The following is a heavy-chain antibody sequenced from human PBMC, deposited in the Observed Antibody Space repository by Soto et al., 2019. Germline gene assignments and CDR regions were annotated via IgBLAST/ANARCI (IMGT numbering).Heavy chain of an antibody. CDR3: AANSGYDYYYYYGMDV. CDR1: GFTVSSNY. D-gene: IGHD5-12*01. Sequence: GGSLRLSCAASGFTVSSNYMSWVRQAPGQGLEWVSVIYSGGSTYYADSVKGRFTISRHNSKNTLYLQMNSLRAEDTAVYYCAANSGYDYYYYYGMDVWGQGTTVTGSS. J-gene: IGHJ6*02. CDR2: IYSGGST. V-gene: IGHV3-53*04.